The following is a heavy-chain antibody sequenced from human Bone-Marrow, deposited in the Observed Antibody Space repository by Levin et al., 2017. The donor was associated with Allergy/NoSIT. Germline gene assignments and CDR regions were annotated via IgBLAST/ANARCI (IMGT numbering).Heavy chain of an antibody. CDR3: ARIGYSGYFDY. J-gene: IGHJ4*02. Sequence: PGESLKISCAASGFTFSDYYMSWIRQAPGKGLEWVSYISSSSSYTNYADSVKGRFTISRDNAKNSLYLQMNSLRAEDTAVYYCARIGYSGYFDYWGQGTLVTVSS. CDR1: GFTFSDYY. V-gene: IGHV3-11*03. CDR2: ISSSSSYT. D-gene: IGHD5-18*01.